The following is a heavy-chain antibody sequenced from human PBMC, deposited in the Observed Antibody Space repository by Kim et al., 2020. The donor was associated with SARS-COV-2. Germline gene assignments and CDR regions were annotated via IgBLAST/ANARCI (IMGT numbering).Heavy chain of an antibody. D-gene: IGHD3-3*01. CDR1: GFTFSSYG. CDR2: ISYDGSNK. J-gene: IGHJ6*02. V-gene: IGHV3-30*18. Sequence: GGSLRLSCAASGFTFSSYGMHWVRQAPGKGLEWVAVISYDGSNKYYADSVKGRFTISRDNSKNTLYLQMNSLRAEDTAVYYCAKGGGGWSGYYPQYYYYYYGMDVWGQGTTVTVSS. CDR3: AKGGGGWSGYYPQYYYYYYGMDV.